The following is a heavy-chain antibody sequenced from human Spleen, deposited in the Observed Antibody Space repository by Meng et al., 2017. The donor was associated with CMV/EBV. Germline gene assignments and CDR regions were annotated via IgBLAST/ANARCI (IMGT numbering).Heavy chain of an antibody. Sequence: GESLKLSCAASGFTFSNYWMHWVRQGPGKGLVWVSRINSDGSSTSYADSVKGRFTISRDNAKNTLYLQMSSLRAEDTAVYYCARGYSGTYRVDYWGQGTLVTVSS. CDR2: INSDGSST. CDR3: ARGYSGTYRVDY. CDR1: GFTFSNYW. J-gene: IGHJ4*02. V-gene: IGHV3-74*01. D-gene: IGHD1-26*01.